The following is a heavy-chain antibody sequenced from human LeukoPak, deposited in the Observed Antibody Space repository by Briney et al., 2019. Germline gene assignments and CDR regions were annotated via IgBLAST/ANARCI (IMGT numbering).Heavy chain of an antibody. CDR3: ARDWLKDPLSGWYDY. V-gene: IGHV1-18*01. CDR1: GYTFTSYG. D-gene: IGHD6-19*01. CDR2: ISAYNGNT. Sequence: XASVKVSCKASGYTFTSYGISWVRQAPGQGLEWMGWISAYNGNTNYAQKLQGRVTMTTDTSTSTAYMELRSLRSDDTAVYYCARDWLKDPLSGWYDYWGQGTLVTVSS. J-gene: IGHJ4*02.